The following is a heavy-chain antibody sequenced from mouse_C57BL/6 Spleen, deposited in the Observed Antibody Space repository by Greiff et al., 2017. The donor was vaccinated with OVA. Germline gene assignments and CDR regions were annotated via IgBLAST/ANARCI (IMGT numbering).Heavy chain of an antibody. Sequence: QVQLKQSGPGILQSSQTLSLTCSSSGFSLSTSGMGVSWLRHPSGKGLEWLAHIYCDDDKRYNPSLKSRLTISKDTSRNHVFLTITSVDTADTATYYCARRAPYDGYSYLDYWGKGTTLTVSS. D-gene: IGHD2-3*01. V-gene: IGHV8-12*01. CDR3: ARRAPYDGYSYLDY. J-gene: IGHJ2*01. CDR1: GFSLSTSGMG. CDR2: IYCDDDK.